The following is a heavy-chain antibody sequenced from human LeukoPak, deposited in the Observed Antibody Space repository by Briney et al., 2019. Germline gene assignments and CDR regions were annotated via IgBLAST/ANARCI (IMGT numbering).Heavy chain of an antibody. Sequence: SETLSLTCSVSGGSISSSSYYWGWIRQPPGKGLEWIGSMYYGGSNYYNPSLKSRVSISVDTSKNQFSLKLSSVTAADTAVYYCAKHSDVVYCFYGMDVWGQGTTVTVSS. V-gene: IGHV4-39*01. CDR1: GGSISSSSYY. CDR2: MYYGGSN. D-gene: IGHD2-21*01. J-gene: IGHJ6*02. CDR3: AKHSDVVYCFYGMDV.